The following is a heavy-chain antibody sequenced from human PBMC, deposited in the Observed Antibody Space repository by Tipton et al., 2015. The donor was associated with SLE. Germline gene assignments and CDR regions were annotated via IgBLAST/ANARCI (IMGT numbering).Heavy chain of an antibody. J-gene: IGHJ6*02. CDR1: GGSISSHY. CDR2: IDDSGTT. Sequence: TLSLTCSVSGGSISSHYWSWIRQPPGKGLEWIGYIDDSGTTNYNPSPQSRVTVSVDTSKNQFSLKLSSVTGADTAVYYWAIFIVVIPITMRDGRDVWGQGTTVTVFS. CDR3: AIFIVVIPITMRDGRDV. D-gene: IGHD2-21*01. V-gene: IGHV4-59*11.